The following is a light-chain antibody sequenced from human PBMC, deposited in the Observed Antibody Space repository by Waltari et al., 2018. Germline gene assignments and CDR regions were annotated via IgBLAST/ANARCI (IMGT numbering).Light chain of an antibody. CDR2: DVS. CDR1: GSDVGSYVY. CDR3: SSYTSSGTVI. V-gene: IGLV2-14*03. J-gene: IGLJ2*01. Sequence: QSALTQPASVSGSPGQSITISCTGTGSDVGSYVYVSWYQQHPGKGPKLMIFDVSNRPSGVSNRFSGSKSGNTASLTNSGLQAEDEADYYCSSYTSSGTVIFGGGTKLTVL.